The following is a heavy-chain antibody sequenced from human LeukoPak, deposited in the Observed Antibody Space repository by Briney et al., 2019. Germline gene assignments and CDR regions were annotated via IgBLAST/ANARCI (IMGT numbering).Heavy chain of an antibody. CDR3: ARLTGTTSY. Sequence: PSETLSLTCAVYGGSFSGYYWSWIRQPPEKGLEWIGEINHSGSTNYNPSLKSRVTISVDTSKNQFSLKLSSVTAADTAVYYCARLTGTTSYWGQGTLVTVSS. J-gene: IGHJ4*02. D-gene: IGHD1-20*01. CDR1: GGSFSGYY. V-gene: IGHV4-34*01. CDR2: INHSGST.